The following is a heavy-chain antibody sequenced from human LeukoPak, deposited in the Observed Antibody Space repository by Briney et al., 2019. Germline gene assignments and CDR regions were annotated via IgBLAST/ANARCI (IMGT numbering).Heavy chain of an antibody. D-gene: IGHD4-17*01. CDR2: IYYSGYT. CDR1: GGSISSYY. Sequence: SETLSLTCTVSGGSISSYYWSWIRQPPGKGLKWIGNIYYSGYTTYSPSLKSRVTISLDTSKNQFSLKLSSVTAADTAVYYCAREREGPYGYLDYWGQGTLVIVSS. V-gene: IGHV4-59*12. J-gene: IGHJ4*02. CDR3: AREREGPYGYLDY.